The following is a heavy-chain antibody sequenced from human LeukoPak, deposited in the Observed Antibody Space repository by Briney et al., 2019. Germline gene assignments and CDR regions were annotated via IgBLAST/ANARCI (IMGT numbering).Heavy chain of an antibody. J-gene: IGHJ4*02. CDR2: IYYSGST. CDR3: ARTNGDYGPVDY. D-gene: IGHD4-17*01. Sequence: PSETLSLTCTVSGGSISSSSYYWGWIRQPPGKGLEWIGSIYYSGSTYYNPSLKSRVTISVDTSRNQFSLKLSSVAAADTAVYYCARTNGDYGPVDYWGQGTLVTVSS. CDR1: GGSISSSSYY. V-gene: IGHV4-39*01.